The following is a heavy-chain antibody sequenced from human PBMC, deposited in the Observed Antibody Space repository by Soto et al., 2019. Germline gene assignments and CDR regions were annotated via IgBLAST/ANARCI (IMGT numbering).Heavy chain of an antibody. V-gene: IGHV3-23*01. D-gene: IGHD1-1*01. CDR1: GFTFSNFA. J-gene: IGHJ4*02. Sequence: QLLESGGGFVQPGGSLRLSCVASGFTFSNFAMAWVRQAPGEGLEWVSAISGSGDATFYADSMKGRFTISRDNSKDTLYLQINSLRAEDTAVYYCANPRPKTGTPLRFWGQGTLVPVSS. CDR2: ISGSGDAT. CDR3: ANPRPKTGTPLRF.